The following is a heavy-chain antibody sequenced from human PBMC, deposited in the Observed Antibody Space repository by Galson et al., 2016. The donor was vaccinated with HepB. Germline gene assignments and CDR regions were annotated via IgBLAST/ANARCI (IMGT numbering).Heavy chain of an antibody. CDR2: INGGSA. CDR3: ARAFRYGTRWYGRNDC. D-gene: IGHD6-19*01. J-gene: IGHJ4*02. V-gene: IGHV3-23*01. Sequence: SLRLSCAASGFTLNSFAMSWVRQAPGKGLEWVSAINGGSAHYADSVQGRFTISRDTSKNTLYLEMNSLRAEDTAIYYCARAFRYGTRWYGRNDCWGQGTLVTVSS. CDR1: GFTLNSFA.